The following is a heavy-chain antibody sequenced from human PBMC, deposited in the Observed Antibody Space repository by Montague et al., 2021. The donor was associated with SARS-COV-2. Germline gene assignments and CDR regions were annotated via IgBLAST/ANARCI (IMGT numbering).Heavy chain of an antibody. CDR2: IYYSGST. D-gene: IGHD1-26*01. Sequence: ETLSLTCTVSGGSLSSYYWSWIRQPPGKGLEWIGYIYYSGSTNXNPSLNSRVTISVDTPKNQSSLNLSSVTAADTAVYYCARHVSGSLTHFHHWGQGSLVTVSS. V-gene: IGHV4-59*08. CDR1: GGSLSSYY. CDR3: ARHVSGSLTHFHH. J-gene: IGHJ1*01.